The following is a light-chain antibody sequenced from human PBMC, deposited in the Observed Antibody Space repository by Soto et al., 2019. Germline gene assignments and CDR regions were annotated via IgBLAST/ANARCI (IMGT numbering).Light chain of an antibody. CDR1: QSVSSN. CDR2: GAS. Sequence: EIVMTQSPATLSVSPGERATLSCRASQSVSSNLAWYQQKPGQAPRLLIYGASTMATGIPARFSGSGSGAEFTLTISSLQSEDFAVYYCQQYNNWPPRTFGQGTKV. CDR3: QQYNNWPPRT. J-gene: IGKJ1*01. V-gene: IGKV3-15*01.